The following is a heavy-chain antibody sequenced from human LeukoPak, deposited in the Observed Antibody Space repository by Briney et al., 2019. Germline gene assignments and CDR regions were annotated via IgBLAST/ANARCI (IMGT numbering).Heavy chain of an antibody. J-gene: IGHJ4*02. CDR3: ARDQSYDILTG. CDR1: GFTFSSYA. D-gene: IGHD3-9*01. V-gene: IGHV3-30-3*01. Sequence: PGGSLRLSCAASGFTFSSYAMHWVRQAPGKGLEWVAVISYDGSNKYYADSVKGRFTISRDNSKNTLYLQMNSLRAEDTAVYYCARDQSYDILTGWGQGTLVTVSS. CDR2: ISYDGSNK.